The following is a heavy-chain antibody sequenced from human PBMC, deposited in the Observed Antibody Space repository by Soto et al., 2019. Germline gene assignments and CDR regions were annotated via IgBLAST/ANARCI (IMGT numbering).Heavy chain of an antibody. CDR2: INWNSGSI. D-gene: IGHD6-13*01. Sequence: LRLSCAASGFTFDDYAMHWARQVPGKGLEWVSGINWNSGSIGYGDSVKGRFAISRDNAKNSLHLQMNSLSAEDTAFYYCVKDESINWYSGHFRHWGQGTLVTVSS. CDR3: VKDESINWYSGHFRH. J-gene: IGHJ1*01. CDR1: GFTFDDYA. V-gene: IGHV3-9*01.